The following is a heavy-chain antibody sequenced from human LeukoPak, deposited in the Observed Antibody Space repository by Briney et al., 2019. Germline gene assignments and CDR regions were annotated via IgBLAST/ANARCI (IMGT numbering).Heavy chain of an antibody. CDR3: ARSGSLPQIDY. CDR2: IVVGSGNT. D-gene: IGHD3-10*01. V-gene: IGHV1-58*02. CDR1: GFTXTSSA. Sequence: SVKVSCKASGFTXTSSAMQWVRQARGQRLEWIGWIVVGSGNTNYAQNFQERVTITRDMSTSTAYMELSSLRSEDTAVYYCARSGSLPQIDYWGQGTLVTVSS. J-gene: IGHJ4*02.